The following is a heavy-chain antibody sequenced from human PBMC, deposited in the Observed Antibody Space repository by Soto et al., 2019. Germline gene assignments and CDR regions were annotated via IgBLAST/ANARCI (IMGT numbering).Heavy chain of an antibody. V-gene: IGHV3-23*01. CDR3: ASRGYPYYYYGLDV. D-gene: IGHD1-1*01. CDR2: VSGSGVTT. J-gene: IGHJ6*02. Sequence: GGSLRLSCAASGFTFSAFAMSWVRQAPGKGLEWVSAVSGSGVTTNYADSVKGRFTISRDNSKNTLYLQMNRLRAEDTALYYCASRGYPYYYYGLDVWGQGTTVTVSS. CDR1: GFTFSAFA.